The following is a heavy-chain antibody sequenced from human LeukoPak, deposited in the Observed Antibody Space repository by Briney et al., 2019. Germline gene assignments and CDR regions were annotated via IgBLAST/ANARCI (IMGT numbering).Heavy chain of an antibody. J-gene: IGHJ5*02. V-gene: IGHV1-46*01. CDR3: ARESCSGGSCWSPGSLNWFDP. Sequence: ASVKVSCKASGYTFTSYYMHWVRQAPGQGLEWMGIINPSGGSISYAQKFQGRVTMTRDTSTSTVYMELSSLRSEDTAVYYCARESCSGGSCWSPGSLNWFDPWGQGTLVTVSS. CDR2: INPSGGSI. CDR1: GYTFTSYY. D-gene: IGHD2-15*01.